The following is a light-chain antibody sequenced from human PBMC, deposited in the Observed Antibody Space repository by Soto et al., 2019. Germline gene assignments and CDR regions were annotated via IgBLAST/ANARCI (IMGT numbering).Light chain of an antibody. Sequence: EVVLTQSPGTLSLSPGERATLSCRASQSVSSTYFAWYQQKPGQTPRLLIYATSNRATGSPDRFSGSESGPDFTRTISRLEPEDFAVYYCQQYGSSRWSFGQGTKV. V-gene: IGKV3-20*01. CDR1: QSVSSTY. J-gene: IGKJ1*01. CDR2: ATS. CDR3: QQYGSSRWS.